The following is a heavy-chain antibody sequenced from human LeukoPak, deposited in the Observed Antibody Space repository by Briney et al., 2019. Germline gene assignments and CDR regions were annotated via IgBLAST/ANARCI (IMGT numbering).Heavy chain of an antibody. CDR3: ARGASHCSSTSCYVYWFDP. CDR1: GGTFSSYA. Sequence: GASVKVSCKASGGTFSSYAISWVRQAPGQGLEWMGGIIPIFGTANYAQKFQGRATITTDESTSTAYMELSSLRSEDTAVYYCARGASHCSSTSCYVYWFDPWGQGTLVTVSS. CDR2: IIPIFGTA. D-gene: IGHD2-2*01. J-gene: IGHJ5*02. V-gene: IGHV1-69*05.